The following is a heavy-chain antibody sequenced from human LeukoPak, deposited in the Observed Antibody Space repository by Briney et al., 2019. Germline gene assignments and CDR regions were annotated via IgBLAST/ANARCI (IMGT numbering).Heavy chain of an antibody. V-gene: IGHV3-30*18. D-gene: IGHD5-12*01. J-gene: IGHJ4*02. CDR2: ISYDGSNK. CDR1: GFTFSSYG. CDR3: AKDLGYGGYDGFDY. Sequence: GGSLRLSCAASGFTFSSYGMHWVRQAPGKGLEWVAVISYDGSNKYYADSVKGRFTISRDNSKNTLYLQMNSLRAEDTAVYYCAKDLGYGGYDGFDYWGQGTLVTVSS.